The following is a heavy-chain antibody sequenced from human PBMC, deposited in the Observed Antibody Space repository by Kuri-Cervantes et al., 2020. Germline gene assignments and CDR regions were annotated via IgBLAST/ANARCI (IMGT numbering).Heavy chain of an antibody. D-gene: IGHD2-15*01. CDR1: GGSFSGYY. V-gene: IGHV4-34*01. CDR2: IYHSGST. J-gene: IGHJ4*02. CDR3: ARRAPGIVVVVAATRSYYFDY. Sequence: SETLSLTCAVYGGSFSGYYWSWIRQPPGKGLEWIGYIYHSGSTYYNPSLKSRVTISVDRSKNQFSLKLSSVTAADTAVYYCARRAPGIVVVVAATRSYYFDYWGQGTLVTVSS.